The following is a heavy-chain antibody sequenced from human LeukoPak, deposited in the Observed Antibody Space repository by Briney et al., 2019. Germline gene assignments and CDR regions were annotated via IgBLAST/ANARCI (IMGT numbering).Heavy chain of an antibody. CDR2: IKPSGGST. CDR3: ARDLAWDAFDI. J-gene: IGHJ3*02. V-gene: IGHV1-46*01. CDR1: GYTFTTYY. Sequence: ASVKVSCKASGYTFTTYYIHWVRQAPGQGLEWMGIIKPSGGSTSYAQKFQGRVTMTRDTSTSTVYMEVSSLRSEDTAVYYCARDLAWDAFDIWGQGTMVTVSS.